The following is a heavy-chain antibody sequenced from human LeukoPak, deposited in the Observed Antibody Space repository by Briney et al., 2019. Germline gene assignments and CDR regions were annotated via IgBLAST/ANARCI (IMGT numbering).Heavy chain of an antibody. D-gene: IGHD4-23*01. Sequence: GGSLRLSCAASGITFSNYEMHWVRQAPGKGLEWVSYISSSGSDIYYADSVKGRFTISRDNAKNSLYLHMNGLRAEDTAVYYCARDYGGSSPFDYWGQGTLVTVS. V-gene: IGHV3-48*03. CDR2: ISSSGSDI. CDR1: GITFSNYE. CDR3: ARDYGGSSPFDY. J-gene: IGHJ4*02.